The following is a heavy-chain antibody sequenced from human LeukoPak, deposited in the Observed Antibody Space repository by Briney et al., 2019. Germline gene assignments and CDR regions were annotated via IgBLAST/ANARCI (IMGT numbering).Heavy chain of an antibody. CDR2: IYYSGST. Sequence: KPSETLSLTCAVSGGSISSYYWSWIRQPPGKGLEWIGYIYYSGSTNYNPSLKSRVTISVDTSKNQFSLKLSSVTAADTAVYYCARYSNSSVYYYYYMDVWGKGTTVTVSS. CDR3: ARYSNSSVYYYYYMDV. J-gene: IGHJ6*03. D-gene: IGHD6-6*01. V-gene: IGHV4-59*01. CDR1: GGSISSYY.